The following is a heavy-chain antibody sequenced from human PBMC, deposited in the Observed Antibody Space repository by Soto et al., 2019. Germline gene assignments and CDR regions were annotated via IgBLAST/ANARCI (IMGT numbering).Heavy chain of an antibody. J-gene: IGHJ4*02. CDR3: AREGVPAATMIRLFSLPIDY. CDR2: ISSSSSYI. D-gene: IGHD2-2*01. CDR1: GFTFSTYS. Sequence: EVQLVESGGGLVKPGGSLRLSCAASGFTFSTYSMNWVRQAPGKGLEWVSSISSSSSYIYYADSVKGRFTISRDNAMNSLYLQMNSLRAEDTAVYYCAREGVPAATMIRLFSLPIDYWGQGTLVTVSS. V-gene: IGHV3-21*01.